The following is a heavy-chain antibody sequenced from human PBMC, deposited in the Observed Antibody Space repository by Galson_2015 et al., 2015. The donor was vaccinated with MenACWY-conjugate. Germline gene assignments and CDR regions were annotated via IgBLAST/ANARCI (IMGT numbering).Heavy chain of an antibody. CDR3: ARVLSSGWTRQFDY. D-gene: IGHD6-19*01. CDR1: GFTFSHYG. J-gene: IGHJ4*02. CDR2: ISYDGNNK. V-gene: IGHV3-30*03. Sequence: SLRLSCAASGFTFSHYGMHWVRQAPGKGLEWVTAISYDGNNKYYADSVKGRFTISRDNSKNTVPLQMSGLTTEDTAVYFCARVLSSGWTRQFDYWGQGTLVAVSS.